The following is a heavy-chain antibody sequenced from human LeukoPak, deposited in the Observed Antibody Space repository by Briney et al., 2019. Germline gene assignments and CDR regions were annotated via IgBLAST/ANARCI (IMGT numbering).Heavy chain of an antibody. CDR1: GFTFSSYA. D-gene: IGHD6-19*01. V-gene: IGHV3-23*01. Sequence: GGSLRLSCAASGFTFSSYAMNWVRQAPGKGLEWVSAISGDGGSTYYIDSVKGRFTISRDNSKNTVYLEMSSLRAEDTAVYYCAKGPVAVAGYYFDHWGQGTLVTVSS. CDR3: AKGPVAVAGYYFDH. CDR2: ISGDGGST. J-gene: IGHJ4*02.